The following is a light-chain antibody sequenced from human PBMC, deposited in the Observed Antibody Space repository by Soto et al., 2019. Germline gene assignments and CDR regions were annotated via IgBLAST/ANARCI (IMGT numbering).Light chain of an antibody. CDR1: QSVSNN. CDR2: GAS. CDR3: QQYDNWPQT. Sequence: EIVMTQSPATLSVSPGESAALSCRASQSVSNNLAWYQQKPGQAPRLLIYGASTRATGIPARFTGSGSGTEFTLTISSLQSEDFAVYYCQQYDNWPQTFGQGTKLAIK. J-gene: IGKJ2*01. V-gene: IGKV3-15*01.